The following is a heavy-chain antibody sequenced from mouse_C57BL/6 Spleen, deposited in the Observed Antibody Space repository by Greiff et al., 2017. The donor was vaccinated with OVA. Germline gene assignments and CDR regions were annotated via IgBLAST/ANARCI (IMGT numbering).Heavy chain of an antibody. J-gene: IGHJ3*01. Sequence: EVKLMESGGGLVQPGGSLSLSCAASGFTFTDYYMSWVRQPPGKALEWLGFIRNKANGYTTEYSASVKGRFTISRDNSQSILYLQMNALRAEDSATYYCARDYYGSSSPWFAYWGQGTLVTVSA. CDR2: IRNKANGYTT. D-gene: IGHD1-1*01. CDR1: GFTFTDYY. CDR3: ARDYYGSSSPWFAY. V-gene: IGHV7-3*01.